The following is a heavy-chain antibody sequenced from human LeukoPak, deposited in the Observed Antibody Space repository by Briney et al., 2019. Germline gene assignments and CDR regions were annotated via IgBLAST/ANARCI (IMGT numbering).Heavy chain of an antibody. CDR3: ARDPIAAANH. CDR2: IKQDGSDK. D-gene: IGHD6-13*01. CDR1: GFTFSSYW. J-gene: IGHJ5*02. V-gene: IGHV3-7*01. Sequence: GGSLRLSGVASGFTFSSYWLSWVRQAPGKGLEWVANIKQDGSDKYYVDSVKGRFTISRDNAKNSLYLQMNSLRVEDTAVYYCARDPIAAANHWGQGTLVTVSS.